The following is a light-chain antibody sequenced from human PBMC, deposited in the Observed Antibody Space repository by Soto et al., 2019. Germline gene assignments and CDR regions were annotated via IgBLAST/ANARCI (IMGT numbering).Light chain of an antibody. CDR3: QQYNNWPKM. Sequence: SQSPATLSVSTGEGVTLSCRASQGVSSSLAWYQQKPGQPPRLLIYRASTRATGVPARFSGSGSGTEFTLTISSLQSEDFAAYYCQQYNNWPKMFGQGTKLAIK. CDR2: RAS. V-gene: IGKV3-15*01. CDR1: QGVSSS. J-gene: IGKJ1*01.